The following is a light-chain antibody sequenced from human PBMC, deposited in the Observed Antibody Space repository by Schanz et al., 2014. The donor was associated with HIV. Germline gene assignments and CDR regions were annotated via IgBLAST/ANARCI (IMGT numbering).Light chain of an antibody. CDR2: DVT. V-gene: IGLV2-8*01. CDR1: SSDVGNYLL. CDR3: SSYAGSNNLL. J-gene: IGLJ2*01. Sequence: QSALTQPASVSGSPGQSITISCTGTSSDVGNYLLVSWYQQHPGKAPKLMIYDVTKRPSGVPDRFSGSKSGNTASLTVSGLQAEDEADYYCSSYAGSNNLLFGGGTKLTVL.